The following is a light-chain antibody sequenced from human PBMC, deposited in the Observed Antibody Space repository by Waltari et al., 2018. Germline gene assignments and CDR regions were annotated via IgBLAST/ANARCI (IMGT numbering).Light chain of an antibody. CDR1: QSVLYSSDNKNY. Sequence: DIVMTQSPDSLAVSLGERATINFKSSQSVLYSSDNKNYLAWYQQKPGQPTKLLIYWASTREDGVPDRVSGSGSGTDCTLTISRLQAEDVAVYYCQRYYRTPLTFGGGTKVEIK. CDR3: QRYYRTPLT. V-gene: IGKV4-1*01. CDR2: WAS. J-gene: IGKJ4*01.